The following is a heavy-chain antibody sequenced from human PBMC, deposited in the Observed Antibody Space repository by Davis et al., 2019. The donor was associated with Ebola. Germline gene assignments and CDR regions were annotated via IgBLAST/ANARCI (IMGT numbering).Heavy chain of an antibody. Sequence: GESLKISCAASGFTVSSNYMSWVRQAPGKGLEWVAVISYDGSNKYYADSVKGRFTISRDNSKNTLYLQMNSLRAEDTAVYYCARDRGYYDPWGQGTLVTVSS. V-gene: IGHV3-30*03. CDR3: ARDRGYYDP. CDR1: GFTVSSNY. J-gene: IGHJ5*02. CDR2: ISYDGSNK. D-gene: IGHD3-22*01.